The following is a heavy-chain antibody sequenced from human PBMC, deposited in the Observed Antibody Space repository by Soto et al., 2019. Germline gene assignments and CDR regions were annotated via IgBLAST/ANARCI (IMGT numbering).Heavy chain of an antibody. J-gene: IGHJ6*02. V-gene: IGHV1-8*01. Sequence: QVQLVQSGAEVKKPGTSVKVSCKASGYTFTSYDINWVRQATGQGLEWMGWMNPNSGNTGYAQKFQGRVTMTRNTSISTVYMELSSLRSEDTAVYYCARWPDGYYYYGMDVWGQGTTVTVSS. CDR3: ARWPDGYYYYGMDV. CDR2: MNPNSGNT. CDR1: GYTFTSYD.